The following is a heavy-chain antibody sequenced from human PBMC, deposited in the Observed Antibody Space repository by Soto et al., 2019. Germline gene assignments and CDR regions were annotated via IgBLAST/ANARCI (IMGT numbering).Heavy chain of an antibody. D-gene: IGHD2-21*02. J-gene: IGHJ5*02. CDR3: ARHRSDFWFDP. CDR2: IYYSGST. CDR1: GGSISSSSYF. V-gene: IGHV4-39*01. Sequence: SETLSLTCSVSGGSISSSSYFWGWMRQPPGKGLEWIGSIYYSGSTYYNPSLKSRVTVSVDTSKNQFSLKLSSVTAADTAVYYCARHRSDFWFDPWGQGTLVTVSS.